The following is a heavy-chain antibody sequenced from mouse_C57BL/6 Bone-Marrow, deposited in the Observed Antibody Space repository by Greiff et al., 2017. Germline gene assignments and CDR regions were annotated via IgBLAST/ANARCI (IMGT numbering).Heavy chain of an antibody. Sequence: QVQLQQSGAELVKPGASVKISCKASGYAFSSYWMNWVKQRPGKGLEWIGQIYPGDGDTNYNGKFKGKATLTADKSSSTAYMQLSSLTSEDSAVYFSARPGSTMLRRYYAMDYWGQGTSVTVSS. CDR2: IYPGDGDT. V-gene: IGHV1-80*01. J-gene: IGHJ4*01. CDR1: GYAFSSYW. CDR3: ARPGSTMLRRYYAMDY. D-gene: IGHD2-2*01.